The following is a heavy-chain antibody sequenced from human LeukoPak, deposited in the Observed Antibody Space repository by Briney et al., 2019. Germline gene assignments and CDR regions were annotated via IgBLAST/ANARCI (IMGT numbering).Heavy chain of an antibody. V-gene: IGHV4-59*01. CDR2: IYYSGST. CDR3: ARASRSSSPFDY. D-gene: IGHD6-13*01. Sequence: SETLSLTCTVSGGSISSYYWGWIRQPPGKGLEWIGYIYYSGSTNYNPSLKSRVTISVDTSKNQFSLKLSSVTAADTAVYYCARASRSSSPFDYWGQGTLVTVSS. CDR1: GGSISSYY. J-gene: IGHJ4*02.